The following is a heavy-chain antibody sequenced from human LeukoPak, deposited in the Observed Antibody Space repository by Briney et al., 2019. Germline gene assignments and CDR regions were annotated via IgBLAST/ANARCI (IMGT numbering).Heavy chain of an antibody. CDR3: ARELYGGNDY. CDR2: ISYDGSNK. CDR1: GFTSSSYA. Sequence: GRSLRLSCAAPGFTSSSYAMHWVRQAPGKGLEWVAAISYDGSNKYYADSVKGRFTISRDNSKNTLYLQMNSLRAEDTAVYYCARELYGGNDYWGQGTLVTVSS. V-gene: IGHV3-30-3*01. D-gene: IGHD4-23*01. J-gene: IGHJ4*02.